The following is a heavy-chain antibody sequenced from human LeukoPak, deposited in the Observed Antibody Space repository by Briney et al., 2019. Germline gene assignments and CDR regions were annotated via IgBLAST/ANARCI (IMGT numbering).Heavy chain of an antibody. CDR1: GITFSSYA. CDR2: IGASGHIS. V-gene: IGHV3-23*01. CDR3: AMEGFDI. D-gene: IGHD3-3*01. J-gene: IGHJ3*02. Sequence: PGGSLRLSCAASGITFSSYAISWVRQAPGKGLEWVSIIGASGHISNYAESVKGRFTISRDNSKNTLYLQMNSLRVEDTAIYYCAMEGFDIWGQGTMVTVSS.